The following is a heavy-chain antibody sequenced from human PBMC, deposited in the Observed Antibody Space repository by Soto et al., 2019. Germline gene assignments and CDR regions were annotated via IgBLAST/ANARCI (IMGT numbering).Heavy chain of an antibody. CDR3: AYSAGWYRHDV. V-gene: IGHV4-59*11. CDR2: IYDSGST. Sequence: PSETLSLTCTVSGGSISSHYWSWIRQPPGKGLEWIGYIYDSGSTNYNPSLKSRVTISVDTSKNQFSLKLTSVTAADTAVYYCAYSAGWYRHDVWGQGTLVTVSS. D-gene: IGHD6-19*01. J-gene: IGHJ3*01. CDR1: GGSISSHY.